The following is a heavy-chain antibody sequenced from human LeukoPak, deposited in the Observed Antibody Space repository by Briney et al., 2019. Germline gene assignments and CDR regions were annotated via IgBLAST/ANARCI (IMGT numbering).Heavy chain of an antibody. D-gene: IGHD5-18*01. J-gene: IGHJ3*02. CDR2: IYYSGST. V-gene: IGHV4-59*08. Sequence: KTSETLSLTCTVSGGSISSYYWSWIRQPPGKGLEWIGYIYYSGSTNYNPSLKSRVTISVDTSKNQFSLKLSSVTAADTAVYYCARVRTIQLDAFDIWGQGTMVTVSS. CDR3: ARVRTIQLDAFDI. CDR1: GGSISSYY.